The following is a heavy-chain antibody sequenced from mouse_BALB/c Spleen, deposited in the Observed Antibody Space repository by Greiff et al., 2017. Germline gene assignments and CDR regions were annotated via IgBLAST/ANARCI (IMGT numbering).Heavy chain of an antibody. CDR2: ISYSGST. J-gene: IGHJ3*01. D-gene: IGHD2-14*01. Sequence: EVNVVESGPSLVKPSQTLSLTCSVTGDSITSGYWNWIRKFPGNKLEYMGYISYSGSTYYNPSLKSRISITRDTSKNQYYLQLNSVTTEDTATYYCARSYYRYDGEAYWGQGTLVTVSA. CDR3: ARSYYRYDGEAY. CDR1: GDSITSGY. V-gene: IGHV3-8*02.